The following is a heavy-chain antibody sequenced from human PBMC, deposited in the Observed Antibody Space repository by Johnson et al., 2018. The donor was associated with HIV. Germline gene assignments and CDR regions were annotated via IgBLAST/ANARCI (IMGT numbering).Heavy chain of an antibody. CDR3: AGDSAAVRRVANDAFDI. CDR2: IKQDGSEK. Sequence: VQLVESGGGLVQPGGSLRLSCAASGFTFSSYWMSWVRQAPGKGLEWVANIKQDGSEKYYVDSVKGRFTISRDNAKNSLYLQMNSLKAEEKAVYYCAGDSAAVRRVANDAFDIWGQGTKVTVSS. V-gene: IGHV3-7*05. CDR1: GFTFSSYW. J-gene: IGHJ3*02. D-gene: IGHD6-13*01.